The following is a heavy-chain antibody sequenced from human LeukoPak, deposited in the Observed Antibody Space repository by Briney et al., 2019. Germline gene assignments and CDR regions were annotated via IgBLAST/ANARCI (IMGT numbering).Heavy chain of an antibody. CDR2: ISGSGGST. V-gene: IGHV3-23*01. J-gene: IGHJ4*02. CDR1: GFTFSSYA. CDR3: AREWELVADY. D-gene: IGHD1-26*01. Sequence: GGSLRRSCAASGFTFSSYAMSWVRQSPGKGLEWASAISGSGGSTYYADSVKGRFTISRDNSKNTLYLQMNSLRAEDTAVYYCAREWELVADYWGQGTLVTVSS.